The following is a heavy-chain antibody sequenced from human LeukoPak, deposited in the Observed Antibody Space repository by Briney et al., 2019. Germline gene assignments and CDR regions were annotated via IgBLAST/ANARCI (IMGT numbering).Heavy chain of an antibody. D-gene: IGHD3-3*01. J-gene: IGHJ5*02. Sequence: ASVKVSCKASGYTFTGYYMHWVRQAPGQGLEWMGWINPNSGGTNYAQKFQGRVTMTRDTSISTAYMELSRLRSDDTAVYYCARDEAPAIFGALGWFDPWGQGTLVTVSS. CDR2: INPNSGGT. CDR3: ARDEAPAIFGALGWFDP. V-gene: IGHV1-2*02. CDR1: GYTFTGYY.